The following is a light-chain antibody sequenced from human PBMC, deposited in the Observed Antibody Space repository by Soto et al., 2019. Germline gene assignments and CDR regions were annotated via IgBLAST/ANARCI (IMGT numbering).Light chain of an antibody. V-gene: IGKV3-20*01. CDR2: GAS. CDR1: QTVISNY. Sequence: EIVLTQSPGTLSLSPGERATLSCRASQTVISNYLAWYQQKPGQAPRLLIYGASSRATGIPDRFSGSGSGGDFTLTISRLEPEDCAVYYCQQYATTPFTFDPGTKVDIK. CDR3: QQYATTPFT. J-gene: IGKJ3*01.